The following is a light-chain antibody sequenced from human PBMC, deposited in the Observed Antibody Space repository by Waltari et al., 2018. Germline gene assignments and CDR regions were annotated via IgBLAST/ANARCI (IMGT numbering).Light chain of an antibody. CDR1: QSIGNY. CDR2: SAS. V-gene: IGKV1-39*01. CDR3: QETYSSPPST. Sequence: DIQVTQSPSSLSAAVGDRVSITFRASQSIGNYLNWYKAKPGTAPKLLIYSASRLQSGGPSRFSGSGSGPDFTLTITSLQTEDFAIYYCQETYSSPPSTFGQGTKVESK. J-gene: IGKJ1*01.